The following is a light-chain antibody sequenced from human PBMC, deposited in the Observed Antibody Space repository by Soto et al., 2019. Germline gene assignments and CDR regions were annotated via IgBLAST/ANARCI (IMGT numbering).Light chain of an antibody. CDR1: SSDVGSYNL. CDR2: EDT. Sequence: QSVLTQPASVSGSPGQSITISCTGTSSDVGSYNLVSWYQQHPGKAPKLIIFEDTERPSGVSDRFSGSKSGNTASLTISGLQAEDEADYYCSSYVSVSVPYVFGTGTKLTVL. J-gene: IGLJ1*01. V-gene: IGLV2-23*01. CDR3: SSYVSVSVPYV.